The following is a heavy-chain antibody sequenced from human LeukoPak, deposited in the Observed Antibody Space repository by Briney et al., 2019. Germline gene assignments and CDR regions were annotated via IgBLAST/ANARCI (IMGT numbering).Heavy chain of an antibody. CDR1: GFTFSSYE. CDR3: ARRGYSSILRDY. J-gene: IGHJ4*02. V-gene: IGHV3-48*03. D-gene: IGHD6-13*01. CDR2: ISSSGSTI. Sequence: PGGSLRLSCAASGFTFSSYEMNWVRQAPGKGLEWVSYISSSGSTIYYADSAKGRFTISRDNAKNSLYLQMNSLRVEDTAVYYCARRGYSSILRDYWGQGTLVTVSS.